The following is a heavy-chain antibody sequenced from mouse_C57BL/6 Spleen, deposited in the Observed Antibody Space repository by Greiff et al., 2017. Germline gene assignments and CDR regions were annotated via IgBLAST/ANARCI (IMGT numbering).Heavy chain of an antibody. CDR2: INPNNGGT. Sequence: EVQLQQSGPELVKPGASVKIPCKASGYTFTDYNMDWVKQSHGKSLEWIGDINPNNGGTIYNQKFKGKATLTVDKSSSTAYMELRSLTSEDSAVYYCARSYYGSSYEEAMDYWGQGTSVTVSS. D-gene: IGHD1-1*01. CDR3: ARSYYGSSYEEAMDY. V-gene: IGHV1-18*01. J-gene: IGHJ4*01. CDR1: GYTFTDYN.